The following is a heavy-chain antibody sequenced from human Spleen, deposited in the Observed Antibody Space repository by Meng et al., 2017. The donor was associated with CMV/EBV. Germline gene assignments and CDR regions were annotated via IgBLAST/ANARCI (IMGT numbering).Heavy chain of an antibody. J-gene: IGHJ6*02. CDR1: GGSISSSY. Sequence: SETLSLTCTVSGGSISSSYWSWIRQAPGKGLELIGYRHYSGSTSYNPSLKSRVTILVDTSKNQFSLKVSSVTAADTAIYYCARDRAAIGYYYYAMDVWGQGTTVTVSS. D-gene: IGHD2-2*01. CDR3: ARDRAAIGYYYYAMDV. CDR2: RHYSGST. V-gene: IGHV4-59*01.